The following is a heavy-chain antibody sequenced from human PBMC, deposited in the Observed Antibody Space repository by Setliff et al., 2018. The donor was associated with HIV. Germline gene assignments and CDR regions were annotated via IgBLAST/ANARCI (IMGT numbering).Heavy chain of an antibody. Sequence: PGGFLRLSCAVSGFTFSSYTMNWVRQAPGKGLEWVSYISSSGSTIYYADSVKGRFTISRDNAKNSLYLQMNSLRAEDTAVYHCARVTPHLRRSGSYWIVDYWGQGTLVTVSS. CDR2: ISSSGSTI. V-gene: IGHV3-48*04. D-gene: IGHD1-26*01. J-gene: IGHJ4*02. CDR1: GFTFSSYT. CDR3: ARVTPHLRRSGSYWIVDY.